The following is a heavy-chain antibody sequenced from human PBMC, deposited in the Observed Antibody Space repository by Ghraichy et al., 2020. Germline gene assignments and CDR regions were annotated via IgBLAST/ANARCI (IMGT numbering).Heavy chain of an antibody. D-gene: IGHD2-15*01. CDR3: ARDFEDPHYYYYGMDV. CDR2: IYYSGST. J-gene: IGHJ6*02. Sequence: SETLSLTCTVSGGSISSYYWSWIRQPPGKGLEWIGYIYYSGSTNYNPSLKSRVTISVDTSKNQFSLKLSSVTAADTAVYYCARDFEDPHYYYYGMDVWGQGTTVTVSS. V-gene: IGHV4-59*01. CDR1: GGSISSYY.